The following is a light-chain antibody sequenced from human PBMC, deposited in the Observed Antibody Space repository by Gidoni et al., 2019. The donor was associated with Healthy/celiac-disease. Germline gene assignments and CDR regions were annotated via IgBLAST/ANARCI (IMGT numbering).Light chain of an antibody. CDR1: QSVSNN. CDR2: GAS. Sequence: EIVITQSPATLSVSPGERATLSCRASQSVSNNLAWYQQKPGQAPRLLIYGASTRATGIPARFSGSGSATEFTLTISSLQSEDFAVYYCQQYNNWPPWTFGQGTKVEIK. J-gene: IGKJ1*01. CDR3: QQYNNWPPWT. V-gene: IGKV3-15*01.